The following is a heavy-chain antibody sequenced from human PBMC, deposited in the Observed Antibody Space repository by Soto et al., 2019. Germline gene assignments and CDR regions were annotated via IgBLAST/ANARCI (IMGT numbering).Heavy chain of an antibody. Sequence: QVQLQESGPGRVKPSQTLSLTCTVSGGSISSGDYYWSWIRQTPGKGLEWIGNIYYSGSTYYNPSLKSRVTISVDTAKSQFSLKLTSVTAADTAVYSCARDHPDIPWGQGILVTVST. D-gene: IGHD2-15*01. V-gene: IGHV4-30-4*01. CDR2: IYYSGST. CDR3: ARDHPDIP. J-gene: IGHJ5*02. CDR1: GGSISSGDYY.